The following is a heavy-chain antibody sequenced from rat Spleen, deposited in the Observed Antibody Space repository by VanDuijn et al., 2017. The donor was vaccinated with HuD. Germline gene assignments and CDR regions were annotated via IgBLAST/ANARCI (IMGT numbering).Heavy chain of an antibody. V-gene: IGHV5-20*01. CDR3: TRGTYFRH. D-gene: IGHD4-6*01. CDR1: GSTFSDSY. Sequence: EVQLMESNGGLVQPGRSLKLSCAASGSTFSDSYMAWVRQAPTKGLEWVASIHYDVTDTYYRDSVKGRFTISRHDAKNTLYLKMNDLRSEDTATYYCTRGTYFRHWGQGVMVTVSS. CDR2: IHYDVTDT. J-gene: IGHJ2*01.